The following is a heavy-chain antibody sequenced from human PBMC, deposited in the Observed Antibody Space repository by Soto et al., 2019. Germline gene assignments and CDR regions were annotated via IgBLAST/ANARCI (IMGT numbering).Heavy chain of an antibody. CDR3: ARVGFAYYYDSSGPHFDY. CDR2: INAGNGNT. V-gene: IGHV1-3*01. Sequence: ASVKVSCKASGYTFTSYAMHWVRQAPGQRLEWMGWINAGNGNTKYSQKFQGRVTITRDTSASTAYMELSSLRSEDTAVYYCARVGFAYYYDSSGPHFDYWGQGTLVTVSS. D-gene: IGHD3-22*01. J-gene: IGHJ4*02. CDR1: GYTFTSYA.